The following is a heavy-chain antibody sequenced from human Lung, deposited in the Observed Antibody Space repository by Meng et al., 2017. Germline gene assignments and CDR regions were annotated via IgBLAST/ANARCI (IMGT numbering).Heavy chain of an antibody. D-gene: IGHD4-11*01. V-gene: IGHV4-34*01. J-gene: IGHJ4*02. CDR3: ARGPTTMAHDFDY. CDR1: GVSFSDYY. CDR2: INHSGST. Sequence: QVQLQQWGAGLLKPSATLSLTFVASGVSFSDYYWSWIRQPPGKGLEWIGEINHSGSTNYNPSLESRATISVDTSQNNLSLKLSSVTAADSAVYYCARGPTTMAHDFDYWGQGTLVTASS.